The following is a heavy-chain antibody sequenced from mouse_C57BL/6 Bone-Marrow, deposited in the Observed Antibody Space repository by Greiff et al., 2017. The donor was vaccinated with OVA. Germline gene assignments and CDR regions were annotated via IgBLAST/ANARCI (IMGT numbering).Heavy chain of an antibody. V-gene: IGHV5-12*01. CDR3: ARRGGSSPGVARDY. CDR2: ISNGGGST. CDR1: GFTFSDYY. D-gene: IGHD1-1*01. J-gene: IGHJ4*01. Sequence: EVKLMESGGGLVQPGGSLKLSCAASGFTFSDYYMYWVRQTPEKRLEWVAYISNGGGSTYYPDTVKGRFTFSRDNATNTLYLQMSRLKSEDTAMYYCARRGGSSPGVARDYWGQGTSVTVSS.